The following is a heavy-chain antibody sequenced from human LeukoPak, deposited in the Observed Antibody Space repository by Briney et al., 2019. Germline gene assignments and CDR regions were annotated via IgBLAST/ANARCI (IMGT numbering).Heavy chain of an antibody. CDR1: GFTFSSYG. Sequence: PGRSLRLSCAASGFTFSSYGMHWVRQAPGKGLEWVAVIWYDGSNKYYTDSVKGRFTISRDNSKNTLYLQMNSVRAEDTAVYYGSRASRPLAAFDIWGQGTMVTVSS. CDR3: SRASRPLAAFDI. V-gene: IGHV3-33*01. CDR2: IWYDGSNK. J-gene: IGHJ3*02.